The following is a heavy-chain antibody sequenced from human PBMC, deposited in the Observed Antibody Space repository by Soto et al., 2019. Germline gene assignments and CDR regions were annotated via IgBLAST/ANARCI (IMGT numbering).Heavy chain of an antibody. CDR2: ISSSSSYI. CDR3: ARSRYCSSTSCYYFDY. Sequence: GGSLRLSCAASGFTFSSYSMNWVRQAPGKGLEWVSSISSSSSYIYYADSVKGRFTISRDNAKNSLYLQMNSLRAEDTAVFYCARSRYCSSTSCYYFDYWGQGTLVTVSS. V-gene: IGHV3-21*01. J-gene: IGHJ4*02. D-gene: IGHD2-2*01. CDR1: GFTFSSYS.